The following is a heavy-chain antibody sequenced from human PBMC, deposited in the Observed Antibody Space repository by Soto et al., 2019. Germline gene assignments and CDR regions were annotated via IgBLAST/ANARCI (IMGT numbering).Heavy chain of an antibody. D-gene: IGHD4-17*01. CDR2: INDGNGTT. V-gene: IGHV1-3*01. J-gene: IGHJ4*02. Sequence: QVQLVQSGAEVKKPGALVKVSCKASGYTFTYYAMHWVRQAPGQRLVWMGWINDGNGTTKYSQKFKGRVTSTRDTLARSAYTELSTLRSEDTPVYCCARSHGPLADYWGQGTLVTVYS. CDR3: ARSHGPLADY. CDR1: GYTFTYYA.